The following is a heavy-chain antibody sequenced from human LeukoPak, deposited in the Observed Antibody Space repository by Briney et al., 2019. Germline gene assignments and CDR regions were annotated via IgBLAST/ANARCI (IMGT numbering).Heavy chain of an antibody. V-gene: IGHV1-46*01. Sequence: ASVKVSCKASGYSFTSYYIHWVRQAPGQGLESMGIINPGGGSTSYAQKFQDRVTMTRDTSTSTVYMELNSLRSEDTAVYYCARIQPRIAAAFDYWGQGTLVTVSS. CDR1: GYSFTSYY. CDR2: INPGGGST. J-gene: IGHJ4*02. D-gene: IGHD6-13*01. CDR3: ARIQPRIAAAFDY.